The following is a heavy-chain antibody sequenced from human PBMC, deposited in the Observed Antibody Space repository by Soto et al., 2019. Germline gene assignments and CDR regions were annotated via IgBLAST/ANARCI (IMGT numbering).Heavy chain of an antibody. Sequence: EVPLVESGGGLVQPGGSLKVSCAASGFTFSDSTIHWVRQASGKGLEWVGRIRSEVYSYATVCAASVKDRFTISRDDSKNTAYLQVNCLSIADTSVYYCSRCSGSYCILVWGQGNTVTVSS. V-gene: IGHV3-73*02. J-gene: IGHJ6*02. D-gene: IGHD3-10*02. CDR1: GFTFSDST. CDR3: SRCSGSYCILV. CDR2: IRSEVYSYAT.